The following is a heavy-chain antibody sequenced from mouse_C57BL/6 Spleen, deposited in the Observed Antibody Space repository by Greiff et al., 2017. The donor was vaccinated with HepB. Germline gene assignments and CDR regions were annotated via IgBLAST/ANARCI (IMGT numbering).Heavy chain of an antibody. CDR3: ARGYYGSREGYYAMDY. J-gene: IGHJ4*01. CDR1: GFTFSDYG. CDR2: ISSGSSTI. D-gene: IGHD1-1*01. Sequence: EVKLMESGGGLVKPGGSLKLSCAASGFTFSDYGMHWVRQAPEKGLEWVAYISSGSSTIYYADTVKGRFTISRDNAKNTLFLQMTSLRSEDTAMYYCARGYYGSREGYYAMDYWGQGTSVTVSS. V-gene: IGHV5-17*01.